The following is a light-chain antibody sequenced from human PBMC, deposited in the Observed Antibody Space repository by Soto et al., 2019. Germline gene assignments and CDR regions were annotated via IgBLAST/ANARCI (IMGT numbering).Light chain of an antibody. V-gene: IGKV3-11*01. J-gene: IGKJ4*01. Sequence: EIVLTQSPATLSLSPGERATISCRASQSVSSYLAWYQQKPGQVPRLLIYDASNRATGISARFSGSGSGTDFTLTISSLEPEDFAVYYCQQRSNWPSTFGGGTKVDIK. CDR1: QSVSSY. CDR3: QQRSNWPST. CDR2: DAS.